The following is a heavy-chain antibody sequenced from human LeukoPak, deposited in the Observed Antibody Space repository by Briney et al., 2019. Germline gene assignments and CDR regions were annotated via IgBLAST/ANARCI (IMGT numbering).Heavy chain of an antibody. J-gene: IGHJ4*02. Sequence: GSLRLSCAASGFTVSSNYLSWVRQAPGKGLEWVSVIYSGGSTYYADSVKGRFTISRDNSKNTLYLQMNSLRAEDTAVYYCARSPPGITIFGVVIQDYWGQGTLVTVSS. V-gene: IGHV3-66*01. CDR3: ARSPPGITIFGVVIQDY. CDR2: IYSGGST. CDR1: GFTVSSNY. D-gene: IGHD3-3*01.